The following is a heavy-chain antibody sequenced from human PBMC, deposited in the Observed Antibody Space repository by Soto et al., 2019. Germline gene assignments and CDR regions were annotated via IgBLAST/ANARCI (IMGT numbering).Heavy chain of an antibody. D-gene: IGHD2-2*01. CDR2: IYYSGST. CDR3: ARLQPLSYGMDV. V-gene: IGHV4-39*01. Sequence: SETLSLTCTVSGGSISSSSYYWGWIRQPPGKGLEWIGSIYYSGSTYYNPSLKSRVTISVDTSKNQFSLKLSSVTAADTAVYYCARLQPLSYGMDVWGQGTTVTVSS. J-gene: IGHJ6*02. CDR1: GGSISSSSYY.